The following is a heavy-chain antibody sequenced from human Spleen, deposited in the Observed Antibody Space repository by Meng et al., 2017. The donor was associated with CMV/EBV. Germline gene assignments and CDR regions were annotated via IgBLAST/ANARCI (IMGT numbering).Heavy chain of an antibody. Sequence: FTFSNFAMSWVRQAPGQGLEWVARISGSGGTTYYAESVKGRFTISRDDSKNTLYLQMNSLRAEDTAVYYCAKDKTYYYDSSGYYFFFWGQGTLVTVSS. CDR1: FTFSNFA. CDR3: AKDKTYYYDSSGYYFFF. V-gene: IGHV3-23*01. J-gene: IGHJ4*02. CDR2: ISGSGGTT. D-gene: IGHD3-22*01.